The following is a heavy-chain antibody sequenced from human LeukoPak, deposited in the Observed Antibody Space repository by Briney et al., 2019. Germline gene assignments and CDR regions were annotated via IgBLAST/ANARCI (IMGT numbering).Heavy chain of an antibody. CDR2: IYYSGST. D-gene: IGHD6-19*01. Sequence: SETLSLTCTVSGGSISSGGYYWSWIRQHPGKGLEWIGYIYYSGSTYYNPSLKSRVTISVDTSKNQFSLKLSSVTAADTAMYYCARGGFSSGYNWGQGTLVTVSS. CDR3: ARGGFSSGYN. J-gene: IGHJ4*02. V-gene: IGHV4-31*03. CDR1: GGSISSGGYY.